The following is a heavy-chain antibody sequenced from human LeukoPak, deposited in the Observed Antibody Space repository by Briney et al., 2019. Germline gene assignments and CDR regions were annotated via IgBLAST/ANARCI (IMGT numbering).Heavy chain of an antibody. CDR2: ISYSGTT. V-gene: IGHV4-39*07. CDR1: GGSISSTSYY. Sequence: SETLSLTCTVSGGSISSTSYYWGWLRQPPGRGLEGIGSISYSGTTYYNPSLKSRVTISVDTSKNQFSLKLNSVTAADTAVYYCARDPDFWSGYYNFDYWGQGTLVTVSS. CDR3: ARDPDFWSGYYNFDY. J-gene: IGHJ4*02. D-gene: IGHD3-3*01.